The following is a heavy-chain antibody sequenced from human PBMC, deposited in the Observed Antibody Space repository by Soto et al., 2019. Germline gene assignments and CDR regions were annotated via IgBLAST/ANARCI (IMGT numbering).Heavy chain of an antibody. J-gene: IGHJ4*02. V-gene: IGHV1-18*04. Sequence: ASVKVSCKASGYTFTSYGISWVRQAPGQGLEWMGWISAYNGNTNYAQKLQGRVTMTTDTSTSTAYMELRSLRSDDTAVYYCARVIAAPSLGYFDYWGQGTLVTVSS. CDR1: GYTFTSYG. CDR3: ARVIAAPSLGYFDY. CDR2: ISAYNGNT. D-gene: IGHD6-6*01.